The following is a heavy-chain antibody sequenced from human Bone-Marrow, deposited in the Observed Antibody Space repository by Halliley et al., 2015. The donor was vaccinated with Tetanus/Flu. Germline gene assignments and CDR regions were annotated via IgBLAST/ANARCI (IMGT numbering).Heavy chain of an antibody. J-gene: IGHJ4*02. CDR3: TKDSGWDHAW. CDR1: GFTVSTSG. Sequence: SLRLSCAASGFTVSTSGMSWVRQAPGKGLEWVSGISSSGRGSRIDFADSVKGRFTVSRDISKNTLYLQMDSLRAEDTAVYYCTKDSGWDHAWWGQGTLVTVSS. V-gene: IGHV3-23*01. D-gene: IGHD6-19*01. CDR2: ISSSGRGSRI.